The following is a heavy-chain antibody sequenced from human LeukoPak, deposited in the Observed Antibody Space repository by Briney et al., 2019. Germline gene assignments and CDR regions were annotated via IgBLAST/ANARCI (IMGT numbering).Heavy chain of an antibody. Sequence: PSXXLSLTCAVSGYSISSGYYWGWIRPPPGKGLEWIGNIYNSGSADYNPSLKSRVTISVDTSKNQFSLKLSSVTAADTAVYYCARRRVDSGNHHFDYWGQGTLVTVSS. D-gene: IGHD1-26*01. V-gene: IGHV4-38-2*01. J-gene: IGHJ4*02. CDR2: IYNSGSA. CDR3: ARRRVDSGNHHFDY. CDR1: GYSISSGYY.